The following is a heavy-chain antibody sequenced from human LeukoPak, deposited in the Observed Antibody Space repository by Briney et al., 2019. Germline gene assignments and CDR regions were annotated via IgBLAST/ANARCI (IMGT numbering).Heavy chain of an antibody. CDR3: ARGYAYGPNYYFDY. D-gene: IGHD5-18*01. V-gene: IGHV4-59*01. CDR1: GGSISNYY. J-gene: IGHJ4*02. Sequence: PSETLSLTCSFSGGSISNYYWSWVRQPPGKGLEWIGYIYYSGSTDYNPSLKSRVTISMDTSKNHFSLRLSSVTAADTASYYCARGYAYGPNYYFDYWGQGTLVTVSS. CDR2: IYYSGST.